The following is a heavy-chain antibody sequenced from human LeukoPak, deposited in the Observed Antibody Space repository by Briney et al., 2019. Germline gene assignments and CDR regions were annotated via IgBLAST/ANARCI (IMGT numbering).Heavy chain of an antibody. CDR2: ISSSSSTI. J-gene: IGHJ6*03. V-gene: IGHV3-48*01. CDR1: GFTFSSYS. D-gene: IGHD6-13*01. CDR3: AREFDSSSWYRVDYYYMDV. Sequence: PGGSLRLSCAASGFTFSSYSMNWVRQAPGKGLEWVSYISSSSSTIYYADSVKGRFTISRDNAKNSLYLQMNSLRAEDTAVYYCAREFDSSSWYRVDYYYMDVWGKGTTVTVSS.